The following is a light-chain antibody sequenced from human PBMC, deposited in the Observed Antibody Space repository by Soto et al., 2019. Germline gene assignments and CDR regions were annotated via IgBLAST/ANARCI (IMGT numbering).Light chain of an antibody. CDR3: QAFDNSLSASGV. J-gene: IGLJ3*02. V-gene: IGLV1-40*01. Sequence: QSVLTQPPLVSGAPGQRVTISCAGSSSHIGATYDIHWYQQLPGAAPRLLIYGNSNRPSGVPDRFAGSKSGTSASLAIIGLRVEDEGIYYCQAFDNSLSASGVFGGGTKVTVL. CDR2: GNS. CDR1: SSHIGATYD.